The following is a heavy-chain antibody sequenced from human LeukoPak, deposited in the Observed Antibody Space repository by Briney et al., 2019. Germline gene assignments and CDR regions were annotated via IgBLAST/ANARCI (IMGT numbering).Heavy chain of an antibody. J-gene: IGHJ4*02. CDR2: ISYDGSNR. Sequence: GGSLRLSCAASGFTFSSYGMHWVRQAPGKGLEWVAFISYDGSNRYYADSVKGRFTISRDNSKNTLFLQMDSLRAEDTALYYCARAKGSYCGSTSCYFDHWGQGTLVTVSS. CDR1: GFTFSSYG. D-gene: IGHD2-2*01. CDR3: ARAKGSYCGSTSCYFDH. V-gene: IGHV3-30-3*01.